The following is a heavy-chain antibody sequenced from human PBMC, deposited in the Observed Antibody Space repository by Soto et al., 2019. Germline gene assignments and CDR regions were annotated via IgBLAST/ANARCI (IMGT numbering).Heavy chain of an antibody. D-gene: IGHD2-2*01. CDR3: AHSFEYCISTSCPHSTGYNWFDP. CDR2: IYWDDDK. Sequence: DSGAALGNPTVSQTLTCSFSGFSLSNSGVGVGWIRQPPGKALEWLALIYWDDDKRYSPSLKSRLTITKDTSKNQVVLTMTNMEPVDTATYYCAHSFEYCISTSCPHSTGYNWFDPWGQGTLVTVSS. J-gene: IGHJ5*02. CDR1: GFSLSNSGVG. V-gene: IGHV2-5*02.